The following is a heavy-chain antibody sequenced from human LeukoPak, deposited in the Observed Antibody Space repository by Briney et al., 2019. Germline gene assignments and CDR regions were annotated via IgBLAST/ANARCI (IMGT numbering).Heavy chain of an antibody. CDR1: GYTFTSYD. D-gene: IGHD1-7*01. CDR3: ARVTSITGTSPLRY. Sequence: GASVKVSCKASGYTFTSYDINWVRQATGQGLEWMGWMNPNSGNTGYAQKFQGRVTITRNTSISTAYMELSSLRSEDTAVYYCARVTSITGTSPLRYWGQGTLVTVSS. CDR2: MNPNSGNT. J-gene: IGHJ4*02. V-gene: IGHV1-8*03.